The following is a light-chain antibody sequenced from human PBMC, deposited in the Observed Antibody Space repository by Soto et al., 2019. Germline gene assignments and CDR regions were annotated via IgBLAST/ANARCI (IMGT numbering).Light chain of an antibody. CDR1: SSNIGNNY. V-gene: IGLV1-51*02. CDR3: GTWDSSLGL. J-gene: IGLJ1*01. Sequence: QSVLTQPPSVSAAPGQKVTISCSGSSSNIGNNYVSWYQQLPGTAPKLLIYENNKRPSGIPDRFSGSKSGTSATLGITGLQTGDEADYYCGTWDSSLGLFGTGTKLTVL. CDR2: ENN.